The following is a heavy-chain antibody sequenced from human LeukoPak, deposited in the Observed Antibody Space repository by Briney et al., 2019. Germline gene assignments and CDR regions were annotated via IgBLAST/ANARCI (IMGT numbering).Heavy chain of an antibody. D-gene: IGHD3-10*01. CDR1: GFTFSSYA. V-gene: IGHV3-30-3*01. CDR2: ISYDGSNK. CDR3: ARSMVRGVIGSHFDY. J-gene: IGHJ4*02. Sequence: GRSLRLSCAASGFTFSSYAMHWVRQAPGKGPEWVAVISYDGSNKYYADSVKGRFTISRDNSKNTLYMKMNSLRAEDTAVYYCARSMVRGVIGSHFDYWGQGTLVTVSS.